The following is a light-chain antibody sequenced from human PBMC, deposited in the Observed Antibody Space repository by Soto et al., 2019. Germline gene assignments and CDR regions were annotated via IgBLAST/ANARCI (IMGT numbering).Light chain of an antibody. CDR1: QSVDNF. J-gene: IGKJ1*01. Sequence: EIVLTQSPATLSLSPGERVTLSCRASQSVDNFLAWYQQKPGQAPRLLIYDASNRAAGIPARFSGSGSGTDFTLTISSLEPDDFAIYYCQQRINWPRTFGQGTKVEVK. CDR3: QQRINWPRT. V-gene: IGKV3-11*01. CDR2: DAS.